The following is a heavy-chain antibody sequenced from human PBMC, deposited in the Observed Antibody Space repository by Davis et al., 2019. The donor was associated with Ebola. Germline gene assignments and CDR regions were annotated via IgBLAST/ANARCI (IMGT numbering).Heavy chain of an antibody. CDR3: ASYCSSTSCYYYYYGMDV. D-gene: IGHD2-2*01. Sequence: GESLKISCKGSGYSFTSYWISWVRQMPGKGLEWMGRIDPSDSYTNYSPSFQGHVTISADKSISTAYLQWSSLKASDTAMYYCASYCSSTSCYYYYYGMDVWGQGTTVTVSS. CDR1: GYSFTSYW. CDR2: IDPSDSYT. J-gene: IGHJ6*02. V-gene: IGHV5-10-1*01.